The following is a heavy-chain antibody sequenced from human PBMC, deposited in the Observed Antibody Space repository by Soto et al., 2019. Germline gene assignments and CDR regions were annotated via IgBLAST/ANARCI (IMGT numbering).Heavy chain of an antibody. Sequence: QLQLVQSGAEVERPGASVRVSCKAYGYPFSKYGISWIRQAPGQGLEWMGWIKTDNGDTNYAQKFQGRVTMTTDTASNTAYMELRSLRSDDTAVYYCATSYDSGFNPGGQGTLVSVSS. CDR1: GYPFSKYG. CDR2: IKTDNGDT. J-gene: IGHJ5*02. D-gene: IGHD5-12*01. CDR3: ATSYDSGFNP. V-gene: IGHV1-18*04.